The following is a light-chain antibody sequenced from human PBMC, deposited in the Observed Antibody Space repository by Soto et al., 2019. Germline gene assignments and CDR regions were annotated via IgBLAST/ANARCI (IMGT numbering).Light chain of an antibody. CDR2: RAP. CDR3: QQTSTFPLT. CDR1: QGITSW. J-gene: IGKJ4*02. V-gene: IGKV1-12*01. Sequence: DIQMTQPPSSVSASVGDRVTITCRASQGITSWLAGYQQKPGKASKLLIYRAPNLQSGAPSRFSPSGSVTDFTITISALQTADFETYYGQQTSTFPLTFGGGTKVEI.